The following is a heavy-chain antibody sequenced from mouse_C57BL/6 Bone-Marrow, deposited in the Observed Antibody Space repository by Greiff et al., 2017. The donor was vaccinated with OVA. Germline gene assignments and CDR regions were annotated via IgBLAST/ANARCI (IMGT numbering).Heavy chain of an antibody. CDR1: GYTFTSYW. D-gene: IGHD1-1*01. CDR3: AIGLRYLDYFDY. Sequence: QVQLQQPGAELVKPGASVKVSCKASGYTFTSYWMHWVKQRPGKGLEWIGRIHPYERYNTYNQKFKGKATLTVDKSSSTAYMQLSSLTSEDSAVYYCAIGLRYLDYFDYWGQGTTLTVSS. J-gene: IGHJ2*01. V-gene: IGHV1-74*01. CDR2: IHPYERYN.